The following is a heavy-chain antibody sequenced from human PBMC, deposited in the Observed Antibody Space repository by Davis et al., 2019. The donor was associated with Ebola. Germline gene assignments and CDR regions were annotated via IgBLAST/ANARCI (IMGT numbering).Heavy chain of an antibody. CDR1: GYTFTSYG. Sequence: ASVKVSCKASGYTFTSYGISWVRQAPGQGLEWMGWISAYNDNTNYAQKLQGRVTMTTDTSTSTAYMELRSLTSDDTAVYYCARDREGYSSSWYWFDPWGQGTLVTVSS. CDR2: ISAYNDNT. D-gene: IGHD6-13*01. J-gene: IGHJ5*02. CDR3: ARDREGYSSSWYWFDP. V-gene: IGHV1-18*01.